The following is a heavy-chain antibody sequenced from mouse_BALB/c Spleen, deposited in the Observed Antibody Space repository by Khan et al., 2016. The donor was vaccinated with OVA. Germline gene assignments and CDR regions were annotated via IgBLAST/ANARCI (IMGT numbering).Heavy chain of an antibody. D-gene: IGHD2-3*01. CDR3: ARDGHYAMDY. Sequence: VQLQQSGPGLVKPSQSLSLTCTVTGYSITSDYAWNWIRQFPGNKLEWMGYISYSGSTSYNPSLKSRISITRDTSKNQFFLQLNSVTTEDTATYYCARDGHYAMDYWGQGTSVTVSS. CDR2: ISYSGST. V-gene: IGHV3-2*02. CDR1: GYSITSDYA. J-gene: IGHJ4*01.